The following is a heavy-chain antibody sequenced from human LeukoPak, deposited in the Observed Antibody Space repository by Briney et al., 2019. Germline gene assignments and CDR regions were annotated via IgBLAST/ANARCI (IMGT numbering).Heavy chain of an antibody. CDR2: INPNSGGT. Sequence: ASVKVSCKASGYTFTGYYMHWVRQAPGQGLEWMGWINPNSGGTNYAQKFQGRVTMTRDTSISTAYMELSRLRSDDTAVYYCARVDRNYYDFWSGYSGNIDHWGQGTLVTVSS. CDR1: GYTFTGYY. CDR3: ARVDRNYYDFWSGYSGNIDH. J-gene: IGHJ4*02. D-gene: IGHD3-3*01. V-gene: IGHV1-2*02.